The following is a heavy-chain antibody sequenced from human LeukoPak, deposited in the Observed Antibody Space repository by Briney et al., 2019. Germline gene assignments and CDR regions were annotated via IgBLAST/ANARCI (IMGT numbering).Heavy chain of an antibody. Sequence: PGGSLRLSCATSGFIFRSYWMRWVRQAPGKGLEWVANIKQDGSDKYYVDSVKGRFTISRDNAKNSLYLQMNSLGAEDAAVYYCATHDVLTGYPYFDNWGQGTLVTVSS. CDR2: IKQDGSDK. J-gene: IGHJ4*02. V-gene: IGHV3-7*01. CDR1: GFIFRSYW. D-gene: IGHD3-9*01. CDR3: ATHDVLTGYPYFDN.